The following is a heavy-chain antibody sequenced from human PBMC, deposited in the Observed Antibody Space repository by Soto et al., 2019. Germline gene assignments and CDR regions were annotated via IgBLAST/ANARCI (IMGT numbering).Heavy chain of an antibody. CDR2: INAGNGNT. CDR1: GYTFTSYA. J-gene: IGHJ4*02. D-gene: IGHD3-22*01. V-gene: IGHV1-3*01. Sequence: QVQLVQSGAEVKKPGASVKVSCKASGYTFTSYAMHWVRQAPGQRLEWMGWINAGNGNTKYSQKFQGRVTITRDTSASQGYMELSSLRSEDTAVYYCARSIVVVTSFDYWGQGPLVTVSS. CDR3: ARSIVVVTSFDY.